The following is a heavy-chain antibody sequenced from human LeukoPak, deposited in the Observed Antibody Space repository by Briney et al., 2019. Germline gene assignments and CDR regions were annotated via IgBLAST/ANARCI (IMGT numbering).Heavy chain of an antibody. J-gene: IGHJ4*02. CDR3: AKDGTAVTTYLDY. CDR2: ISGSGGST. CDR1: GFTFSSYA. D-gene: IGHD4-17*01. V-gene: IGHV3-23*01. Sequence: PGGSLRLSCAASGFTFSSYAMSWVRQAPGKGLDWVSAISGSGGSTYYADSVKGRFTISRDNSKNTLYLQMNSLRAEDTAVYYCAKDGTAVTTYLDYWGQGTLVTVSS.